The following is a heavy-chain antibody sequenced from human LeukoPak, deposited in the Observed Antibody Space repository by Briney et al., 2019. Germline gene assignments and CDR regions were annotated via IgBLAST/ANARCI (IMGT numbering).Heavy chain of an antibody. CDR1: GFTFSSYA. CDR2: ISGSGGST. J-gene: IGHJ4*02. D-gene: IGHD1-26*01. CDR3: AKAGFCSGSSASDS. V-gene: IGHV3-23*01. Sequence: PGGSLRLSCAASGFTFSSYAMSWVRQAPGKGLEWVSAISGSGGSTYYADSVKGRFTISRDNSKNTLYLQMNSLRAEDTAVYYCAKAGFCSGSSASDSWGQGTLVTVSS.